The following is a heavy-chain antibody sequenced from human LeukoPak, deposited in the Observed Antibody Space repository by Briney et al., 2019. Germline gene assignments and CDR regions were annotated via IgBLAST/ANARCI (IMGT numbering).Heavy chain of an antibody. CDR2: VSDTGDT. CDR3: AKGSGYDTDFDY. J-gene: IGHJ4*02. CDR1: GFTCSTYV. D-gene: IGHD3-9*01. Sequence: GGSLRLSCATSGFTCSTYVMSWVRQAPGKGLEWISGVSDTGDTYYADSVTGRFTISRDNSKNTLYLQMNSLTAEDTAVYYCAKGSGYDTDFDYWGQGTLVTVSS. V-gene: IGHV3-23*01.